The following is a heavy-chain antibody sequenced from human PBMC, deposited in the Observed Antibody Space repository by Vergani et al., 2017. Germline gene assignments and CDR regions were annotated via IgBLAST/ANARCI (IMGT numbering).Heavy chain of an antibody. D-gene: IGHD5-12*01. J-gene: IGHJ6*02. CDR2: ISGSGGST. CDR3: AKANPRNSGYYYHYYYHAIDV. V-gene: IGHV3-23*01. Sequence: EVQLLESGGDLVQPGGSLRLSCAASGFTFNHYAMNWVRQAPGKGLEWVSGISGSGGSTYYAGSVKGRFTISRDSSKNTLYLQMNSLSAGDTAVYYCAKANPRNSGYYYHYYYHAIDVWGQGTTVTVSS. CDR1: GFTFNHYA.